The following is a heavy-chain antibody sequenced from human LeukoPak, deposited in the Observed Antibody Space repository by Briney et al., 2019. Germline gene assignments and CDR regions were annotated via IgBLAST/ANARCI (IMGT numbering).Heavy chain of an antibody. J-gene: IGHJ4*02. D-gene: IGHD3-10*01. CDR1: GFTFSSNG. V-gene: IGHV3-30*02. CDR3: AKDIGSYYDY. CDR2: IQYDGSKK. Sequence: GGSLRLSCVASGFTFSSNGMHWVRQAPGKGLEWVTFIQYDGSKKYYADSVKGRFTISRDNSKSTLYLEMNSLRAEDTAVYYCAKDIGSYYDYWGQGILVTVSS.